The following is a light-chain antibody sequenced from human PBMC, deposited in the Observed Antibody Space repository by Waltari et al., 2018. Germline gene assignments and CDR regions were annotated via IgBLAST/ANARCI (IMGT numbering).Light chain of an antibody. CDR3: QHYESLPVT. CDR1: QSLSKY. Sequence: EIVLTQSPGTLSLSPGERATLSCRASQSLSKYLAWHQQKPGQAPRLLIYHASSRAAGIPDRFSGSGSGTDFSLSISRLEPEDFAVYYCQHYESLPVTFGQGTKVEIK. V-gene: IGKV3-20*01. J-gene: IGKJ1*01. CDR2: HAS.